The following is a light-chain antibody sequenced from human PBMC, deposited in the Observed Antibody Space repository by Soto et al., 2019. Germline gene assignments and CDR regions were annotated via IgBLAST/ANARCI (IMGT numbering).Light chain of an antibody. V-gene: IGKV4-1*01. CDR1: QSVLYSSINQNY. CDR3: QQYYNTSYT. J-gene: IGKJ2*01. CDR2: WAS. Sequence: DIVMTQSPDSLAVSLGERATINCKSSQSVLYSSINQNYLAWYQQKPGQPPKLLIYWASTRESGVPDRFIGSGSGTDFTLTISSLQAEDVAGYYCQQYYNTSYTFGQGTKLEIK.